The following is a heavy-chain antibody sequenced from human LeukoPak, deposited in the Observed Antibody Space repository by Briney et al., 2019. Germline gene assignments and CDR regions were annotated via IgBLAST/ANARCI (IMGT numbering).Heavy chain of an antibody. J-gene: IGHJ4*02. Sequence: RSSETLSLTCTVSGGSISSSSYYWGWIRQPPGKGLEWIGSIYYSGSTYYNPSLKSRVTISVDTSKNQFSLKLSSVTAADTAVYYCARHDGYNYYFDHWGQGTLVTVSS. CDR3: ARHDGYNYYFDH. CDR2: IYYSGST. D-gene: IGHD5-24*01. CDR1: GGSISSSSYY. V-gene: IGHV4-39*01.